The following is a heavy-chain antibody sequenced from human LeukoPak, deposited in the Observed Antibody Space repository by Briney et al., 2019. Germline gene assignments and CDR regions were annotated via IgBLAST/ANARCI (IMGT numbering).Heavy chain of an antibody. CDR2: IYYSGST. D-gene: IGHD1-14*01. CDR3: ARDRYRAIDY. Sequence: PSETLSLTCTVSGGSISSYYWSWIRQPPGKGLEWIGYIYYSGSTNYNPSLTSRVTISVDTSKNQFSLKLSSVTAADTAVYYCARDRYRAIDYWGQGTLVTVSS. CDR1: GGSISSYY. V-gene: IGHV4-59*01. J-gene: IGHJ4*02.